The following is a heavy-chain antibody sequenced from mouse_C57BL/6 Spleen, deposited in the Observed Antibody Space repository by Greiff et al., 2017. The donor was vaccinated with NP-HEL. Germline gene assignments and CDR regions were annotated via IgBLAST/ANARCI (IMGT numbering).Heavy chain of an antibody. D-gene: IGHD1-1*01. J-gene: IGHJ4*01. V-gene: IGHV1-50*01. Sequence: QVQLQQPGAELVKPGASVKLSCKASGYTFTSYWMQWVKQRPGQGLEWIGEIDPSDSYTNYNQKFKGKATLTVDTSSSTAYMQLSSLTSEDSAVYYCAREAGYYGSPLYGAMDYWGQGTSATVSS. CDR1: GYTFTSYW. CDR2: IDPSDSYT. CDR3: AREAGYYGSPLYGAMDY.